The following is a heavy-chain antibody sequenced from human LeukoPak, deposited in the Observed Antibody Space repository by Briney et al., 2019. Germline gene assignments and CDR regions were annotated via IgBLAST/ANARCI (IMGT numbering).Heavy chain of an antibody. V-gene: IGHV1-46*01. Sequence: GASVKVSCKASGYTFTSYYMHWVRQAPGQGLEWMGIINPSGGSTSYAQKFQGRVTMTRDMSTSTAYMELSSLRSEDTAVYYCARDLEYGDYVPFDWGQGTLVTVSS. D-gene: IGHD4-17*01. J-gene: IGHJ4*02. CDR1: GYTFTSYY. CDR3: ARDLEYGDYVPFD. CDR2: INPSGGST.